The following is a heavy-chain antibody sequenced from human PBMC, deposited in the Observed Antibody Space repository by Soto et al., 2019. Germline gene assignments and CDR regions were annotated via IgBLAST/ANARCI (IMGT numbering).Heavy chain of an antibody. CDR1: GGSISSGGYY. D-gene: IGHD2-21*01. CDR3: ARDSGRDGYNLIDY. CDR2: IYYSGST. V-gene: IGHV4-31*03. J-gene: IGHJ4*02. Sequence: SETLSLTCTVSGGSISSGGYYWSWIRQHPGKGLEWIGYIYYSGSTYYNPSLKSRVTISVDTSKSQFSLKLSSVTAADTAVYYCARDSGRDGYNLIDYWGQGTMVTVSS.